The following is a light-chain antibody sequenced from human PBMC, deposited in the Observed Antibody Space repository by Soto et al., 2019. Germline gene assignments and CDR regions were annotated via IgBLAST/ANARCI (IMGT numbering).Light chain of an antibody. CDR3: SSFVGAPVI. J-gene: IGLJ2*01. V-gene: IGLV2-8*01. CDR1: STDVGEYNY. CDR2: EVN. Sequence: QSVLTQPPSASGSPGQSVTIPCAGTSTDVGEYNYVSWYQQHPDKVPKLIIFEVNKRPSGVPDRFSGSKSGDTASLTVSGLQAEDEADYYCSSFVGAPVIFGGGTKVTVL.